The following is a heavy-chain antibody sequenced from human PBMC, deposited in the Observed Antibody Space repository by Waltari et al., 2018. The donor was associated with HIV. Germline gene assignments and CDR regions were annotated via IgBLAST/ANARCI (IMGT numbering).Heavy chain of an antibody. J-gene: IGHJ6*02. V-gene: IGHV3-21*05. Sequence: DVKVVESGGALVKPGGSLRLSCETSGFSLSDNSINWVRQAPGKGLELIAYINNRRGDTFYADSVKGRFTISRDSAKDSIYLQMNSLRGEDTAVYYCARDPSYFDFWSGYSDVWGQGTTVTVSS. CDR2: INNRRGDT. D-gene: IGHD3-3*01. CDR3: ARDPSYFDFWSGYSDV. CDR1: GFSLSDNS.